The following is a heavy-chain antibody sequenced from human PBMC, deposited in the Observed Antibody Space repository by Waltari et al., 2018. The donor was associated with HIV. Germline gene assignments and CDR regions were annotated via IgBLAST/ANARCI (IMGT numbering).Heavy chain of an antibody. D-gene: IGHD1-26*01. Sequence: EVQLVTSGAEVKKPGESLTISCKGSGYSFTSYGIGRVGQHAGKGLEWMGIIYPGDSDTRYSPSFQGQVTISADKSISTAYLQWSSLKASDTAMYYCARQESIVGGTGWHPFDYWGQGTLVTVSS. CDR1: GYSFTSYG. V-gene: IGHV5-51*01. CDR2: IYPGDSDT. J-gene: IGHJ4*02. CDR3: ARQESIVGGTGWHPFDY.